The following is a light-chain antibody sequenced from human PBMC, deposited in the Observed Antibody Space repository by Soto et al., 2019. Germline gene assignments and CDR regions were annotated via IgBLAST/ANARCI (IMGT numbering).Light chain of an antibody. J-gene: IGKJ1*01. CDR3: QQYNSYSS. CDR1: QRISTW. CDR2: EAS. V-gene: IGKV1-5*03. Sequence: DIQMTQSPSTLSASVGDRVTITCRASQRISTWLAWYQQKPGKAPKLLIYEASTLESGVPSRFSGSGSGTESTLTISSLQPDDFATYYCQQYNSYSSFGQGTKVEIK.